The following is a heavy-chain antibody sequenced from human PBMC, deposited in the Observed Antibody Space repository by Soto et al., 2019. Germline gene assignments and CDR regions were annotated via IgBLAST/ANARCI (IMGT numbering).Heavy chain of an antibody. Sequence: QVQLVQSGAEVKKPGASVKVSCKASGYTFTSYYMHWVRQAPGQGLAWMGIINPSGGSTSYAQKSHGRVTMTRDTSTSTVYMELSSLRSEDTAVYYCARDSGYLGGMDVWGQGTTVTVSS. CDR2: INPSGGST. CDR1: GYTFTSYY. CDR3: ARDSGYLGGMDV. D-gene: IGHD3-10*01. J-gene: IGHJ6*02. V-gene: IGHV1-46*01.